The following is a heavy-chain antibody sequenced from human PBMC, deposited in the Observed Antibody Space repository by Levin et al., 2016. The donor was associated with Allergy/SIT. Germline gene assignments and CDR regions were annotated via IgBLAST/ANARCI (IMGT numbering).Heavy chain of an antibody. CDR3: VTQSAVLVRAV. CDR2: IYYSGST. Sequence: SETLSLTCIVSGGPIDNSNYYWGWIRQPPGKGLEWIGSIYYSGSTFYNPSLKSRVTMSVDTSKNQFSLNLNSVTAADTAVYYCVTQSAVLVRAVWGLGTLVTVSS. V-gene: IGHV4-39*01. CDR1: GGPIDNSNYY. J-gene: IGHJ4*02. D-gene: IGHD6-25*01.